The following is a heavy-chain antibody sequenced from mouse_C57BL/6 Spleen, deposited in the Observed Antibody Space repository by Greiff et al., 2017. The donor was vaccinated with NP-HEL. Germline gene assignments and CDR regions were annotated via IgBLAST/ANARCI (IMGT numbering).Heavy chain of an antibody. CDR3: ANALYYAMDY. J-gene: IGHJ4*01. CDR1: GYSITSGYY. CDR2: ISYDGSN. Sequence: ESGPGLVKPSQSLSLTCSVTGYSITSGYYWNWIRQFPGNKLEWMGYISYDGSNNYNPSLKNRISITRDTSKNQFFLKLNSVTTEDTATDYCANALYYAMDYWGQGTSVTVSS. V-gene: IGHV3-6*01.